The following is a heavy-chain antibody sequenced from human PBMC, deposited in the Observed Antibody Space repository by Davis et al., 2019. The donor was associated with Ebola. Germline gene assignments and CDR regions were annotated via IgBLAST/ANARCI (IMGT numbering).Heavy chain of an antibody. CDR3: ARLARTVLIDYHYFDI. CDR1: GGSLSNYV. J-gene: IGHJ2*01. Sequence: MPSETLSLTCTVSGGSLSNYVWSWIRQPPGKGLEWVVYMYYSGYTSYNPSLKSRVSISLDTTKNQFSLKMTSVTAADTAVYYCARLARTVLIDYHYFDIWGRGTLVTVSS. CDR2: MYYSGYT. D-gene: IGHD3/OR15-3a*01. V-gene: IGHV4-59*01.